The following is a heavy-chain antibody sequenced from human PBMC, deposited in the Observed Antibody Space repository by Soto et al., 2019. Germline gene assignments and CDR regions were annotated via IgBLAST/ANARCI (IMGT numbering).Heavy chain of an antibody. D-gene: IGHD3-10*01. CDR1: GFTFSSYA. CDR2: ISGSGGST. Sequence: EVQLLESGGGLVQPGGSLRLSCAASGFTFSSYAMSWVRQAPGKGLEWVSAISGSGGSTYYADSVKGRFTISRDNSKNTRYLQMHSLRAEDTAVYYCTKASGGFGEFDYWGQGTLVTVSS. J-gene: IGHJ4*02. CDR3: TKASGGFGEFDY. V-gene: IGHV3-23*01.